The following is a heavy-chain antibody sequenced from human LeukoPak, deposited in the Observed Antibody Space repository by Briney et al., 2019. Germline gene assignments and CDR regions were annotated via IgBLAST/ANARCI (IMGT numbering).Heavy chain of an antibody. CDR2: TFYTGRT. Sequence: SETLSLTCTVTGDSIISNIYWWDWVRLPPGKGLEWIGATFYTGRTFYSPSLKSRVTVSVDTSKNQFSLDLSSATAADTAVYYCARRRHNFDFYDVWGQGTRVTVSS. D-gene: IGHD3/OR15-3a*01. CDR1: GDSIISNIYW. J-gene: IGHJ3*01. V-gene: IGHV4-39*01. CDR3: ARRRHNFDFYDV.